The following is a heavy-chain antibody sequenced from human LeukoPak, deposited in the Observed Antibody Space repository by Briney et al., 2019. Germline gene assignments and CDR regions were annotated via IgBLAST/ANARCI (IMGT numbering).Heavy chain of an antibody. CDR1: GFTFSSYW. Sequence: GGSLRLSCAASGFTFSSYWMSWVRQAPGKGLEWVANIKQDGSEKYYVDSVKGRFTISRDNSKNTLYLQMNSLRAEDTAVYYCAKGFSMVWNWFDPWGQGTLVTVSS. CDR3: AKGFSMVWNWFDP. CDR2: IKQDGSEK. J-gene: IGHJ5*02. D-gene: IGHD3-10*01. V-gene: IGHV3-7*03.